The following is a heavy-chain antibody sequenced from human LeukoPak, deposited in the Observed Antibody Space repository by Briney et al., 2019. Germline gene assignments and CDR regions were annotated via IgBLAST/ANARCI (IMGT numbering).Heavy chain of an antibody. V-gene: IGHV4-61*01. CDR3: ARAETPYPIDP. CDR1: GGSVSSGSYN. Sequence: KPSETLSLTCTVSGGSVSSGSYNWSWIRQPPGKGLEWIGYIYDSGSTSYNPSLQSRVTISVDTSKNQVSLKLTSVTAADTAIYYCARAETPYPIDPWGQGTLVTVSS. J-gene: IGHJ5*02. CDR2: IYDSGST. D-gene: IGHD2-2*02.